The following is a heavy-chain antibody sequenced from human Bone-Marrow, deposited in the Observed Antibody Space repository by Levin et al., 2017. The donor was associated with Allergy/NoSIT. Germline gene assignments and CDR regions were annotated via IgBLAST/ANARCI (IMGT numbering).Heavy chain of an antibody. CDR3: AREQSSDTENDEGYFDY. D-gene: IGHD3-10*01. Sequence: LSQTLSLTCNVSGVSISSRNYFWGWIRQPPGKGLEWIGSIYSGGSTNYNPSLKSRVTISVDTSKNQFSLKLSSVTAADTAVYYCAREQSSDTENDEGYFDYWGQGTLVTVSS. V-gene: IGHV4-39*07. J-gene: IGHJ4*02. CDR1: GVSISSRNYF. CDR2: IYSGGST.